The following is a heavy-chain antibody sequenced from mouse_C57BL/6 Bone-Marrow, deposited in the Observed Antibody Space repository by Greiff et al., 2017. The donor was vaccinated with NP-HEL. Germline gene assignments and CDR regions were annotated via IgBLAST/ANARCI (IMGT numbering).Heavy chain of an antibody. CDR1: GFTFSDYY. CDR3: ARQDYYGHYYAMDY. Sequence: EVKLVESGGGLVQPGGSLKLSCAASGFTFSDYYMYWVRQTPEKRLEWVAYISNGGGSTYYPDTVKGRFTISRDNAKNTLYLQMSGQKCEDTDMYYCARQDYYGHYYAMDYWGQGTSVTVSS. V-gene: IGHV5-12*01. D-gene: IGHD1-1*01. J-gene: IGHJ4*01. CDR2: ISNGGGST.